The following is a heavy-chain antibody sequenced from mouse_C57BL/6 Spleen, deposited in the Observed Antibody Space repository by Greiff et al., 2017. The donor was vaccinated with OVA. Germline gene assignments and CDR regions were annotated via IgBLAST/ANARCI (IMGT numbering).Heavy chain of an antibody. CDR2: IYPGDGDT. V-gene: IGHV1-82*01. D-gene: IGHD2-1*01. CDR3: AYIYYGNYGGAMDY. Sequence: QVQLQQSGPELVKPGASVKISCKASGYAFSSSWMNWVKQRPGKGLEWIGRIYPGDGDTNYNGKFKGKAKLTADKSSSTAYMQLSSLTSEDSAVYFCAYIYYGNYGGAMDYWGQGTSVTVSS. CDR1: GYAFSSSW. J-gene: IGHJ4*01.